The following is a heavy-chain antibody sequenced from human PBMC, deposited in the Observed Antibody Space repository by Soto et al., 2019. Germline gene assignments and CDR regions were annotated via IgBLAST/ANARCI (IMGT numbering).Heavy chain of an antibody. CDR2: ISSSSSYI. V-gene: IGHV3-21*01. D-gene: IGHD4-4*01. Sequence: PGGSLRLSCAASGFTFSSYSMNWVRQAPGKGLEWVSSISSSSSYIYYADSVKGRFTISRDNAKNSLYLQMNSLRAEDTAVYYCARDRENDYSNYGNFDYWGQGTLVTVSS. CDR1: GFTFSSYS. J-gene: IGHJ4*02. CDR3: ARDRENDYSNYGNFDY.